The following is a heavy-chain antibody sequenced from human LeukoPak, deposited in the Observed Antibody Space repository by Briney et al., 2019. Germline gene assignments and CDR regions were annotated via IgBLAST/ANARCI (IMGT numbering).Heavy chain of an antibody. CDR2: INPSGGST. Sequence: ASVKVSCKASGYTFTSYYMHRVRQAPGQGLEWMGIINPSGGSTSYAQKFQGRVTMTRDTSTSTVYMELSSLRSEGTAVYYCARELGVRGVRRGLLQFWGQGTLVTVSS. J-gene: IGHJ4*02. CDR3: ARELGVRGVRRGLLQF. V-gene: IGHV1-46*01. CDR1: GYTFTSYY. D-gene: IGHD3-10*01.